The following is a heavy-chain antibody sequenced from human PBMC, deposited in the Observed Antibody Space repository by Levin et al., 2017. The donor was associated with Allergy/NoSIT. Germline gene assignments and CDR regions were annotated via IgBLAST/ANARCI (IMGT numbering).Heavy chain of an antibody. CDR2: ISAYNGNT. Sequence: GESLKISCKASGYTFTSYGISWVRQAPGQGLEWMGWISAYNGNTNYAQKLQGRVTMTTDTSTSTAYMELRSLRSDDTVVYYCAGVGGGFWGSWYGDYYYGMDVWGQGTTVTVAS. V-gene: IGHV1-18*01. J-gene: IGHJ6*02. CDR1: GYTFTSYG. CDR3: AGVGGGFWGSWYGDYYYGMDV. D-gene: IGHD6-13*01.